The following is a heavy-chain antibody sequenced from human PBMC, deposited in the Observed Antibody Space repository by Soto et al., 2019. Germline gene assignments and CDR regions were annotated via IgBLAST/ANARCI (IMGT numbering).Heavy chain of an antibody. D-gene: IGHD3-10*01. Sequence: GGSLRLSCAASGFTFSGYGMHWVRQAPGKGLEWVAIISHDGSNEYYADSVEGRFTISRDKSKNTLYLQMNSLRPEDTAVYYCTKDRRPMIRGRNWALDYWGQGTLVTVSS. CDR1: GFTFSGYG. V-gene: IGHV3-30*18. CDR2: ISHDGSNE. J-gene: IGHJ4*02. CDR3: TKDRRPMIRGRNWALDY.